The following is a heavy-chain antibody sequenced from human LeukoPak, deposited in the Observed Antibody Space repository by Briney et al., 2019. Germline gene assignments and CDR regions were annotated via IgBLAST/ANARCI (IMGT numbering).Heavy chain of an antibody. D-gene: IGHD3-10*01. CDR2: ISYDGSNK. Sequence: GRSLRLSCAASGFTFDDYAMHWVRQAPGKGLEWVAVISYDGSNKYYADSVKGRFTISRDNSKNTLYLQMNSLRAEDTAVYYCAEDDVNYYGSGSYYSYYGMDVWGQGTTVTVSS. CDR3: AEDDVNYYGSGSYYSYYGMDV. V-gene: IGHV3-30*18. J-gene: IGHJ6*02. CDR1: GFTFDDYA.